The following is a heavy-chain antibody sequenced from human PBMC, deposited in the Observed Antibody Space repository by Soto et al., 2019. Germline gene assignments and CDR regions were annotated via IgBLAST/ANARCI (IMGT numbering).Heavy chain of an antibody. J-gene: IGHJ4*02. D-gene: IGHD3-16*01. CDR2: MPYDGSNK. CDR3: ARDGGAY. V-gene: IGHV3-30-3*01. CDR1: GFTFSSYA. Sequence: QVQLVESGGGVVQPGRSLRLSCAASGFTFSSYAMHWVRRATGKGLEWMAVMPYDGSNKYYADSVKGRFTISRDNSKNTLYLQMNSLRPEDTALYYCARDGGAYWGQGTLVIVSS.